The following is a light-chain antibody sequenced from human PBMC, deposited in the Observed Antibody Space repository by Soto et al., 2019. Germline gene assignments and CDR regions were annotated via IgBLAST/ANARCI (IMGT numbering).Light chain of an antibody. J-gene: IGLJ1*01. Sequence: QSALTQPASVSGSPGQSITISCTGTSSDVGGYDYVSWYQLHPGKAPKLMIFEVSNRPSGVSYRFSGSKSDNTASLTISGLQAEDEADYFCSSYASRDTYVFGTGTKVTVL. V-gene: IGLV2-14*01. CDR3: SSYASRDTYV. CDR2: EVS. CDR1: SSDVGGYDY.